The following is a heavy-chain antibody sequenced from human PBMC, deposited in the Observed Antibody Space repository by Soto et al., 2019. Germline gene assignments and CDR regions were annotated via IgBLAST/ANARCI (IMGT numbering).Heavy chain of an antibody. Sequence: HVKLVESGGGVVQPERSLTLSCAASGFIFSDYGMHWVRQAPGKGLEWVTVISNDGKNKYYADSVKGRFTISRDNSKSTLSLQMNNLSAEDTAVYYCTKSRGDSGDKDFLFDYWGQGILVAVSS. V-gene: IGHV3-30*18. CDR2: ISNDGKNK. CDR1: GFIFSDYG. CDR3: TKSRGDSGDKDFLFDY. J-gene: IGHJ4*02. D-gene: IGHD2-21*02.